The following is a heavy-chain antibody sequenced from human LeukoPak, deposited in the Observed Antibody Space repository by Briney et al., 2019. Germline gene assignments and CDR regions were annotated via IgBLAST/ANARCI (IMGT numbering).Heavy chain of an antibody. V-gene: IGHV3-23*01. Sequence: GGSLRLSCAASGITFTSYAMTWVRQAPGKGLEWVSSIAGSGDSSFYADSVKGRFVISRDNSKDTLYLQMNSLRVEDTAVYYCARDRYCGGDCYYWHFDLWGRGTLVTVSS. CDR1: GITFTSYA. CDR3: ARDRYCGGDCYYWHFDL. CDR2: IAGSGDSS. D-gene: IGHD2-21*02. J-gene: IGHJ2*01.